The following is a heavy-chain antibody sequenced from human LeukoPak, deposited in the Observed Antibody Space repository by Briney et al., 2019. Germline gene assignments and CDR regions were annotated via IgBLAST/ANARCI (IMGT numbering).Heavy chain of an antibody. CDR1: GYTFTSYG. CDR3: ARDRIGRDGYMAGDY. Sequence: GASVKVSCKASGYTFTSYGISWVRQAPGQGLEWMGWISAYNGNTNYAQKLQGRVTMTTDTSTSTAYMELRSLRSDDTAVYYCARDRIGRDGYMAGDYWGQGTLVTVSS. CDR2: ISAYNGNT. D-gene: IGHD5-24*01. J-gene: IGHJ4*02. V-gene: IGHV1-18*01.